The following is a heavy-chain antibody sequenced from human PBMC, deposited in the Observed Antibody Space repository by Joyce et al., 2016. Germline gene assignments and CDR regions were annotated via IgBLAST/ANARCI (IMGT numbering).Heavy chain of an antibody. CDR3: ARAPYPGSTASGSFSV. J-gene: IGHJ3*01. Sequence: QVQLVQSGAEVKKPGSSVKVSCKTSGGAFSNYGLSWVRQAPGQGLEWVGGIMPVYNATSYAQNCQGRVTISADESTNTAYMALSSLRSEDTAVYYCARAPYPGSTASGSFSVWGEGTLVTVSS. CDR2: IMPVYNAT. D-gene: IGHD3-10*01. CDR1: GGAFSNYG. V-gene: IGHV1-69*01.